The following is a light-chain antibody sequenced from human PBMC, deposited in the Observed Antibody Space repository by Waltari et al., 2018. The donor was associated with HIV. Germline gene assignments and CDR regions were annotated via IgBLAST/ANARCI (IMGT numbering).Light chain of an antibody. J-gene: IGLJ2*01. Sequence: QSVLTQPPSASGTPGQRVTISCSGSSSNIGSNTVNWYQQLPGTAPKLLIYSNKQGPSGVPDRFSGSKSGTSASLAISGLQSEDEADYYCAVWGDSLNGPVFGGGTKLTVL. V-gene: IGLV1-44*01. CDR2: SNK. CDR1: SSNIGSNT. CDR3: AVWGDSLNGPV.